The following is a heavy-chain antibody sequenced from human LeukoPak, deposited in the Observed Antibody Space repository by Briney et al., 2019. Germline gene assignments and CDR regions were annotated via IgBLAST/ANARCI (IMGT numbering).Heavy chain of an antibody. CDR2: IYYSGST. V-gene: IGHV4-59*12. D-gene: IGHD3-22*01. Sequence: SETLSLTCTVSGGSISSYYWSWIRQPPGKGLEWIGYIYYSGSTNYNPSLKSRVTISVDTSKNQFSLKLSSVTAADTAVYYCARGRRNYYDSSGYGKNNWFDPWGQGTLVTVSS. CDR1: GGSISSYY. CDR3: ARGRRNYYDSSGYGKNNWFDP. J-gene: IGHJ5*02.